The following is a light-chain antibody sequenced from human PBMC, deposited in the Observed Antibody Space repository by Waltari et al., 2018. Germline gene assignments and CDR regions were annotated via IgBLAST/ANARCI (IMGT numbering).Light chain of an antibody. J-gene: IGKJ1*01. CDR3: LQYNNWPRT. CDR1: QSVGGN. Sequence: ERVLTQSPDTLSVSPGERATLSCRASQSVGGNVAWYQQRPGQAPRLLIFGASIRASGSPARFSGSGSGTEFTFTISSLESEDFAVYYCLQYNNWPRTFGQGTKVEV. V-gene: IGKV3-15*01. CDR2: GAS.